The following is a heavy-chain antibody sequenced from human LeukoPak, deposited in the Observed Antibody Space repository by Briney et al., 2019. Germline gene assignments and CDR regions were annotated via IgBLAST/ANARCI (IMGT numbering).Heavy chain of an antibody. CDR2: IYTSGST. Sequence: PSETLSLTCTVSGGSISSSSYYWGWIRQPAGKGLEWIGRIYTSGSTNYNPSLKSRVTISVDTSKNQFSLKLSSVTAADTAVYYCARDSENGWYFDYWGQGTLVTVSS. CDR1: GGSISSSSYY. V-gene: IGHV4-61*02. CDR3: ARDSENGWYFDY. J-gene: IGHJ4*02. D-gene: IGHD1-26*01.